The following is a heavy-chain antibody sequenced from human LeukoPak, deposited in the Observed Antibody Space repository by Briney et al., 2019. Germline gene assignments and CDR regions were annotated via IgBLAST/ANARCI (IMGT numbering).Heavy chain of an antibody. V-gene: IGHV1-69*01. Sequence: SVTVSFEASGGTFSSYAISWVRQAPGQGLDGMGGIIPIFGTANCGQKFQGRVKITADESTSTAYMELSSLRSEDTAVYYCASRLDGSSGVYGMDVWGQGTTVTVSS. CDR3: ASRLDGSSGVYGMDV. CDR1: GGTFSSYA. J-gene: IGHJ6*02. CDR2: IIPIFGTA. D-gene: IGHD6-13*01.